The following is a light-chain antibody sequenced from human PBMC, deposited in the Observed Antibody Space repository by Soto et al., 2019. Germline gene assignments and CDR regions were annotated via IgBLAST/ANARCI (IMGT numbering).Light chain of an antibody. V-gene: IGKV1-39*01. CDR2: AAS. J-gene: IGKJ2*01. CDR3: QQSYSTPPNT. CDR1: QSISWY. Sequence: DIQMTQSPSSLSASVGDRVTITCRASQSISWYLKWYQQKPGKAPKLLIYAASSLQSGVPSRFSGSGSGTDFTLTISSLQPEDFATYYCQQSYSTPPNTFGQGTKLEIK.